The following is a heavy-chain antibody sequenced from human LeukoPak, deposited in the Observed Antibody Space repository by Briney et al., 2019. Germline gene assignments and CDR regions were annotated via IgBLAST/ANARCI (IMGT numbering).Heavy chain of an antibody. Sequence: GGSLRLSCSASGFTFSGYAMHWVRQAPGKGLEYVSAISSNGGSTHLADSVKGRFTISRDNSKNTLYLQMSGLRAEDTAVYYCVKDHGYSSGWYVRGFDYWGQGTLVTVSS. CDR3: VKDHGYSSGWYVRGFDY. CDR2: ISSNGGST. J-gene: IGHJ4*02. CDR1: GFTFSGYA. D-gene: IGHD6-19*01. V-gene: IGHV3-64D*09.